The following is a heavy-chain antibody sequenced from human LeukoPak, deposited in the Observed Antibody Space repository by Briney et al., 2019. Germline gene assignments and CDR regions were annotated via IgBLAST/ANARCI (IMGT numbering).Heavy chain of an antibody. D-gene: IGHD1-26*01. CDR2: ISRGGTT. V-gene: IGHV3-53*01. J-gene: IGHJ3*02. Sequence: GGSLRLSCAASGFTVSSNYMSWLRRAPGKGLEWGSVISRGGTTYYADSVKGRFTNSRDSSKNTLYLQMNSLGAEDRGVYYCARGGDIAGATRSAFDIWGQGTMVTVSS. CDR1: GFTVSSNY. CDR3: ARGGDIAGATRSAFDI.